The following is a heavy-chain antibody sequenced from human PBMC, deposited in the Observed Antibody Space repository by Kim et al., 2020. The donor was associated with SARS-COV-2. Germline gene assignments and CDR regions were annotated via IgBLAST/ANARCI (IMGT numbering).Heavy chain of an antibody. D-gene: IGHD3-10*01. CDR3: ARVGEP. Sequence: PIFGTANYAQKFQGRVTITADESTSTAYMELSSLRSEDTAVYYCARVGEPWGQGTLVTVSS. V-gene: IGHV1-69*01. CDR2: PIFGTA. J-gene: IGHJ5*02.